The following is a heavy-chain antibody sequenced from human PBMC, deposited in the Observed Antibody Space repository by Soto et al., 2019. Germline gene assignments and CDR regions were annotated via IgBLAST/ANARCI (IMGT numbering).Heavy chain of an antibody. CDR1: GLTVSSNY. CDR2: LYSGGDT. CDR3: ARGPYGTGGDYYYGMDV. Sequence: EVQLEESGGGLXQXGGSLRLSCAVSGLTVSSNYMSWVRQAPGKGLEWVSVLYSGGDTYYADSVRGRFTISRHNSKNTLFLQMNSLRAEDTAVYYCARGPYGTGGDYYYGMDVWGQRTTVTVSS. D-gene: IGHD3-10*01. V-gene: IGHV3-53*04. J-gene: IGHJ6*02.